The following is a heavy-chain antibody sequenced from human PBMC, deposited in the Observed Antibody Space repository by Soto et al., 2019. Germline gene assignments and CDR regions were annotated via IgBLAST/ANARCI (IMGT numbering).Heavy chain of an antibody. J-gene: IGHJ3*01. CDR1: GYMFTAYY. CDR3: ARDYSAGAGASDF. D-gene: IGHD6-19*01. Sequence: QVQLVQSGAEVKRPGASVKVSCKASGYMFTAYYMNWVRQAPGQGLEWMGWINPASGGTNYAQKFQGRVTMTTDPSIRTAYMELSSLRSDDTAVYYCARDYSAGAGASDFWGQGTMAIVSS. CDR2: INPASGGT. V-gene: IGHV1-2*02.